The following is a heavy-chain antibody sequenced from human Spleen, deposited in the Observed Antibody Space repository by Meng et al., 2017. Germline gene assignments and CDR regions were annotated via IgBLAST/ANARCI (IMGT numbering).Heavy chain of an antibody. V-gene: IGHV4-61*01. D-gene: IGHD3-9*01. CDR3: ATITLTGAGEDYFEY. Sequence: GSLRLSCAVAGVSVTSGSYYWTWIRQSPGKGLEWIGYIYYTGNSNYNPSLKGRVTMSVDTSRKQFSLKLSSVTAADTAVYYCATITLTGAGEDYFEYWGQGSLVTVSS. CDR1: GVSVTSGSYY. J-gene: IGHJ4*02. CDR2: IYYTGNS.